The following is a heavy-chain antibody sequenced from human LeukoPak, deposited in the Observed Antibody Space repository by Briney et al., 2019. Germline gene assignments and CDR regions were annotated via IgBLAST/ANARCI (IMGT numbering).Heavy chain of an antibody. J-gene: IGHJ6*02. CDR3: ARSTGFWSGSIPPQYGMDV. Sequence: ASVKVSCKASGYTFTSYFMHWVRQAPGQGLEWMGIMNPSGDSTKYAQKFQGRVTMTRDASTSTVYMELSSPTSEDTAVYYCARSTGFWSGSIPPQYGMDVWGQGTTVTVSS. CDR2: MNPSGDST. V-gene: IGHV1-46*01. D-gene: IGHD3-3*01. CDR1: GYTFTSYF.